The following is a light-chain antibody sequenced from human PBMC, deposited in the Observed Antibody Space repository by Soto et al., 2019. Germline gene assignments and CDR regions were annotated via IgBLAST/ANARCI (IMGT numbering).Light chain of an antibody. J-gene: IGKJ5*01. V-gene: IGKV2-28*01. Sequence: EIVMTQSPLTLPVTPREPASMSCSSSQSLLYNNTFNYLDWYLQKPGQSPHILIYLGSNRASGVPDRFSGSGSGTDFSLKISRVEAEDVGTYYCLQALQTLTFGQGTRLEIK. CDR2: LGS. CDR1: QSLLYNNTFNY. CDR3: LQALQTLT.